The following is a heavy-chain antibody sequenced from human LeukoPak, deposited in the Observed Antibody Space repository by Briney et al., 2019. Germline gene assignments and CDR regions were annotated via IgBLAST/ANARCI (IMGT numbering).Heavy chain of an antibody. D-gene: IGHD4-17*01. V-gene: IGHV3-74*01. CDR2: INSDGSST. Sequence: PGGSLRLSCAASGFTFSSYWMHWVRQAPGKGLVWVSRINSDGSSTSFADSVKGRFTISRDNAKNTLYLQMNSLRAEDTAVYYCARAGSDYGDYSDAFDIWGQGTMVTVSS. CDR3: ARAGSDYGDYSDAFDI. J-gene: IGHJ3*02. CDR1: GFTFSSYW.